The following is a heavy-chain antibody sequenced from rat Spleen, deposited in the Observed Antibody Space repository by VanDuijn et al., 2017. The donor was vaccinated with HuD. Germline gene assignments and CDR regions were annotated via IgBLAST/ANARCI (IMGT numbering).Heavy chain of an antibody. CDR1: GFTFSDYY. V-gene: IGHV5-29*01. J-gene: IGHJ4*01. Sequence: EVQLVESDGGLVQPGRSLKLSCAASGFTFSDYYMAWVRQAPTKGLEWVATISYDGSSTYYRDSVKGRFTISRDNAKSTLYLQMNSLRSEDTATYYCTRAVSSYIYPYVMDAWGQGASVTVSS. CDR2: ISYDGSST. D-gene: IGHD1-2*01. CDR3: TRAVSSYIYPYVMDA.